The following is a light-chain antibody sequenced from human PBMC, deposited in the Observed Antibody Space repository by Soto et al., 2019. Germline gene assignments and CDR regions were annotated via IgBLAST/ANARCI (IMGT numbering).Light chain of an antibody. Sequence: EIALTQSPGTLSLSPGERATLSCRASQSVSSSYLGWYQQKPGQAPRLLIYGASSRATGTPDRFRGSGSGTDFTLTISRLEPEDFAVYYCQHYGSSPRTFGQGTKVEIK. V-gene: IGKV3-20*01. CDR2: GAS. J-gene: IGKJ1*01. CDR1: QSVSSSY. CDR3: QHYGSSPRT.